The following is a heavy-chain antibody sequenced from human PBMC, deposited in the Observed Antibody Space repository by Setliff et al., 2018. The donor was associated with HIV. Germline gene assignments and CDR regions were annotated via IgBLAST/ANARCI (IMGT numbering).Heavy chain of an antibody. CDR3: ARDPMVRGVGGWSDY. CDR2: INWNGGST. J-gene: IGHJ4*02. V-gene: IGHV3-20*04. D-gene: IGHD3-10*01. Sequence: GGSLRLSCAASGFTFSAHWMHWVRQAPGKGLVWVSGINWNGGSTGYADSVKGRFTISRDNAKNSLYLQMNSLRAEDTALYYCARDPMVRGVGGWSDYWGQGTLVTVSS. CDR1: GFTFSAHW.